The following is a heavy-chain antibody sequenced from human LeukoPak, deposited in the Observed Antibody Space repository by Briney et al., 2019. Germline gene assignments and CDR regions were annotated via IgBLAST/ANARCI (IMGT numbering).Heavy chain of an antibody. V-gene: IGHV3-11*06. Sequence: GGSLRLSCVASGLTVTSNYMNWVRQAPGKGLEWVSYISSSSSYTNYADSVKGRFTISRDNAKNSLYLQMNSLRAEDTAVYYCARDQSFGSSYYDYVGFFDYWGQGTLVTVSS. CDR3: ARDQSFGSSYYDYVGFFDY. CDR1: GLTVTSNY. J-gene: IGHJ4*02. CDR2: ISSSSSYT. D-gene: IGHD3-16*01.